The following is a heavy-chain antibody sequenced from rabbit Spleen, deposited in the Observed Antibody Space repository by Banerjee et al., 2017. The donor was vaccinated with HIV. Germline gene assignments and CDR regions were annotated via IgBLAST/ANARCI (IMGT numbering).Heavy chain of an antibody. CDR1: GFSFTNKAV. D-gene: IGHD8-1*01. V-gene: IGHV1S45*01. J-gene: IGHJ3*01. CDR2: IDSGSSGFT. Sequence: QEQLVESGGGLVQPGGSLKLSCTASGFSFTNKAVMCWVRQAPGKGLEWIACIDSGSSGFTYSASWAKGRFSISKTSSTTVTLQMTRLTAADTATYFCARDTGSSFSTYGMDLWGQGTLVTVS. CDR3: ARDTGSSFSTYGMDL.